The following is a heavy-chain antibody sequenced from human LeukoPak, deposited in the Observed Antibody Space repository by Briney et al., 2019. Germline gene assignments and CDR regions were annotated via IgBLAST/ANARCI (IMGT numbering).Heavy chain of an antibody. Sequence: GGSLRLSCAASGFTFSSYWMHWVRQAPRKGLVWVSRINSDGSSTSYADSVKGRFTISRDNAKNTLYLQMNSLRAEDTALYYCAKDGVAVAGIHYYYYMDVWGKGTTVTVSS. CDR2: INSDGSST. CDR1: GFTFSSYW. J-gene: IGHJ6*03. D-gene: IGHD6-19*01. V-gene: IGHV3-74*01. CDR3: AKDGVAVAGIHYYYYMDV.